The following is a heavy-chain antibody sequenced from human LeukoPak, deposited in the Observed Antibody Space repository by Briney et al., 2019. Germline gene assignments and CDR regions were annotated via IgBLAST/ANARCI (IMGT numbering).Heavy chain of an antibody. CDR2: IYYSGST. CDR1: GGSISSGGYY. Sequence: SETLSLTCTVSGGSISSGGYYWSWIRQHPGKGLEWIGYIYYSGSTYYNPSLKSRVTISVDTSKNQFSLKLSSVTAADTAVYYCARAHCSSTSCYEGEWFDPWGQGTLVTVSS. J-gene: IGHJ5*02. D-gene: IGHD2-2*01. V-gene: IGHV4-31*03. CDR3: ARAHCSSTSCYEGEWFDP.